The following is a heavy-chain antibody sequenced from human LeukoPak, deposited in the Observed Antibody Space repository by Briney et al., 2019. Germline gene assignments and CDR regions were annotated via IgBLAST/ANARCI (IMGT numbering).Heavy chain of an antibody. Sequence: TGESLRLSCAASGFTFNNYAMSWVRQAPGKVLEWVSAITGSGGDTYHADSVKGRFTISRDNSENTLYLQMNSLRAEDTAVYYCAKGSRDSRPYYFDFWGQGTLVTVSS. CDR3: AKGSRDSRPYYFDF. J-gene: IGHJ4*02. D-gene: IGHD3-3*01. CDR2: ITGSGGDT. V-gene: IGHV3-23*01. CDR1: GFTFNNYA.